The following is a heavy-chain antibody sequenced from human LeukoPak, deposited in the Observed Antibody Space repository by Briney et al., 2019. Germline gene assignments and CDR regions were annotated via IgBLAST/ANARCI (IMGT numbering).Heavy chain of an antibody. D-gene: IGHD3-22*01. Sequence: ASVKVSCKASGYTFTGYYMHWVRQAPGQGLEWMGWINPNSGSTSYAQKFQGRVTMTRDMSTSTVYMELSSLRSEDTAVYYCARGSYDRSASAFDIWGQGTMVTVSS. CDR1: GYTFTGYY. V-gene: IGHV1-46*01. CDR2: INPNSGST. J-gene: IGHJ3*02. CDR3: ARGSYDRSASAFDI.